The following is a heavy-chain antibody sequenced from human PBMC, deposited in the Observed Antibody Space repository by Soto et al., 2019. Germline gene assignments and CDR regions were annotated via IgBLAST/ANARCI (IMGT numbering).Heavy chain of an antibody. CDR1: GGTFSSYA. D-gene: IGHD6-19*01. V-gene: IGHV1-69*05. J-gene: IGHJ4*02. CDR3: ARGWELDY. CDR2: IIPIFGTA. Sequence: ASVKVSCKASGGTFSSYAISWVRQAPGQGLEWMGGIIPIFGTANYAQNLQGRITMTTDTSTSTAYMEVRSLRSDDTAVFYCARGWELDYWGQGTLVTVAS.